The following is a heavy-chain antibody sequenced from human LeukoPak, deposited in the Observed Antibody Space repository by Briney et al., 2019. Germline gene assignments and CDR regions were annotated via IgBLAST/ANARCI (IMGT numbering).Heavy chain of an antibody. Sequence: GGSLRLSCAASGFTFSSYSMNWVRQAPGKGLEWVSSISSSSSYIYYADSVKGRFTISRDNAKNSLYLQMNSLRAEDTAVYYCARRAGYSSSSKDYWGQGTLVTVSS. CDR3: ARRAGYSSSSKDY. CDR2: ISSSSSYI. D-gene: IGHD6-6*01. V-gene: IGHV3-21*01. CDR1: GFTFSSYS. J-gene: IGHJ4*02.